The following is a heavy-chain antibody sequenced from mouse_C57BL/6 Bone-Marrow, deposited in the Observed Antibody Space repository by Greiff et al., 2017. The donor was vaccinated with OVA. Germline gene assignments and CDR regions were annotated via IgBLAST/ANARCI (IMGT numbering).Heavy chain of an antibody. CDR1: GYTFTSYG. CDR3: ARGGRYAMGY. CDR2: IYPRSGNT. J-gene: IGHJ4*01. Sequence: QVQLQQSGAELARPGASVKLSCKASGYTFTSYGISWVKQRTGQGLEWIGEIYPRSGNTYYNEKLKGKATLTADKSSSTSYMELRGLRSKDSAVYFCARGGRYAMGYWGHGASVTVSA. V-gene: IGHV1-81*01.